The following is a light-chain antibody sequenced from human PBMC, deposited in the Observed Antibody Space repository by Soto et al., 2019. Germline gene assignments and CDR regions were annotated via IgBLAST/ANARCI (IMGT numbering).Light chain of an antibody. V-gene: IGKV1-39*01. CDR3: QQSYSTPWT. J-gene: IGKJ1*01. CDR1: ESITSY. Sequence: DIQMTQSPSSLSASVGDRVTITCRASESITSYLNWYQQKPGKAPKLLIYDASSLQSGVPSRFSGSGSGTDFTLTVGSLQPEDFAIYFCQQSYSTPWTFGHGTKVDIK. CDR2: DAS.